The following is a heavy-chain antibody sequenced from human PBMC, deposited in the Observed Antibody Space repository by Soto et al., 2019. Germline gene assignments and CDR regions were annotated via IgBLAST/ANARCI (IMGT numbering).Heavy chain of an antibody. CDR1: GGSISSGGYS. CDR3: ARGQVVAAQH. Sequence: QLQLQESGSGLVKPSQTLSLTCAVSGGSISSGGYSWSWIRQPPGKGLEWIGYIYHSGSTYYNPPHXSXAXLXXDSSKTQFALKLSSLPAADTAVYYCARGQVVAAQHWGQGTLVTVAS. V-gene: IGHV4-30-2*01. D-gene: IGHD2-15*01. CDR2: IYHSGST. J-gene: IGHJ4*02.